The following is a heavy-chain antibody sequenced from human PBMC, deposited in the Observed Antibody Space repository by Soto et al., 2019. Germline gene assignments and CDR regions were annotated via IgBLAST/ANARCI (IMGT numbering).Heavy chain of an antibody. CDR2: IIPILGIA. V-gene: IGHV1-69*08. CDR1: GGTFSSYT. D-gene: IGHD5-12*01. Sequence: QVQLVQSGAEVKKPGSSVKVSCKASGGTFSSYTISWVRQAPGQGLEWMGRIIPILGIANYAQKFQGRVTITADKSTRTGYMELSSLRSEDTAVYYCARDREVATYYYYYYIDVWGKGTTVTVSS. CDR3: ARDREVATYYYYYYIDV. J-gene: IGHJ6*03.